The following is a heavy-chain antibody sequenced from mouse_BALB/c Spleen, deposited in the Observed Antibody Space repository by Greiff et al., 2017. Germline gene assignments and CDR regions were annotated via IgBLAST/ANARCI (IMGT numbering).Heavy chain of an antibody. D-gene: IGHD2-4*01. CDR1: GYTFSSYW. CDR3: ARRYYDYDVGFDY. Sequence: VKLMESGAELMKPGASVKISCKATGYTFSSYWIEWVKQRPGHGLEWIGEILPGSGSTNYNEKFKGKATFTADTSSNTAYMQLSSLTSEDSAVYYCARRYYDYDVGFDYWGQGTTLTVSS. J-gene: IGHJ2*01. CDR2: ILPGSGST. V-gene: IGHV1-9*01.